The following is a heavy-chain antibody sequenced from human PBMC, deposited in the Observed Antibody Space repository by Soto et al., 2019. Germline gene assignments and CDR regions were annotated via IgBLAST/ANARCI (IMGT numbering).Heavy chain of an antibody. CDR3: AAETAGFEY. J-gene: IGHJ4*02. D-gene: IGHD1-1*01. V-gene: IGHV1-2*02. Sequence: GASVKVSCNTSGYTFTGYLIHCVRQTPGQGLGWMGCINPQSGYTIYAQKFQGRVTVTRDTSISTAYMDLSSLISDYTARYYCAAETAGFEYLGLGTLVTASS. CDR2: INPQSGYT. CDR1: GYTFTGYL.